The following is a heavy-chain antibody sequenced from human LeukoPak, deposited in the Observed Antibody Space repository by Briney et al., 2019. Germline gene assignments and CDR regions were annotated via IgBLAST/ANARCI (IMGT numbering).Heavy chain of an antibody. CDR2: ISGSGGST. CDR3: ARGGSGSYYKD. D-gene: IGHD3-10*01. CDR1: GFTFSSYA. V-gene: IGHV3-23*01. Sequence: SGGSLRLSCAASGFTFSSYAMSWVRQAPGKGLEWVSAISGSGGSTYYADSVKGRFTISRDNAKNSLYLQMNSLRAEDTAVYYCARGGSGSYYKDWGQGTLVTVSS. J-gene: IGHJ4*02.